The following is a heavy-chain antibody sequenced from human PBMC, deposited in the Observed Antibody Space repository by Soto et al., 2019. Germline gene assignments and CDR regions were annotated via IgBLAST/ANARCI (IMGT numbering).Heavy chain of an antibody. D-gene: IGHD2-15*01. J-gene: IGHJ6*02. V-gene: IGHV3-30*03. CDR3: ARDHWDCSGGGCNPHQLNFFAMDV. Sequence: QVHLVESGGGGVQPGRSKRLSCVVSGFTFNDYAIHLVRQAPCKGLEWVAVISFDGNNKFYADSVKGRFTISRDRSKTTEYLHMTNLRAEDTAVYYCARDHWDCSGGGCNPHQLNFFAMDVWGQGTTVTVSS. CDR2: ISFDGNNK. CDR1: GFTFNDYA.